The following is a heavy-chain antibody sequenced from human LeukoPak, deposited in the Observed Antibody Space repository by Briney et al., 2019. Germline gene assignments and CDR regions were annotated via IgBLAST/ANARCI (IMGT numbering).Heavy chain of an antibody. D-gene: IGHD3-10*01. CDR1: GASMSSYY. CDR2: IYTSGNT. J-gene: IGHJ6*02. Sequence: KPSETLSLTCTVSGASMSSYYWSWIRQPAGKGLEWIGRIYTSGNTNYNPSLKSRVTMSVDTSKNQFSLKLSSVTAADTAVYYCARDLQVWFGEADYYGMDVWGQGTTVTVSS. CDR3: ARDLQVWFGEADYYGMDV. V-gene: IGHV4-4*07.